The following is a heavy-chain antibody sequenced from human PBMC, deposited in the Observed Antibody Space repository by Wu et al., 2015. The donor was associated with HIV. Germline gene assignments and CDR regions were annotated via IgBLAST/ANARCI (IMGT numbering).Heavy chain of an antibody. V-gene: IGHV1-69*15. Sequence: VHLVQSGTEVKKPGSSVKVSCKVSGGTFSSFGISWVRQAPGQGLEWMGRIIPVFGTANYAQKFQGRVTISADESTSTVYMELINLKSEDTAIFYCARPGSYTGGLYYWGQGTPVIVSS. CDR3: ARPGSYTGGLYY. J-gene: IGHJ4*02. CDR2: IIPVFGTA. CDR1: GGTFSSFG. D-gene: IGHD3-10*01.